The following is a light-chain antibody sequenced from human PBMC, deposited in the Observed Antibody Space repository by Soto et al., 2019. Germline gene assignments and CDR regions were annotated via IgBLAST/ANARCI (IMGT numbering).Light chain of an antibody. CDR1: QSISSW. CDR3: QQYNSYAYT. Sequence: DIQMTQSPSTLSASVGDRVTITCRASQSISSWLAWYQQKPGKAPKLLIYDASSLESGVQSRFSGSGSGTEFTLTISSLQPDDFANYSCQQYNSYAYTFGQATKLEIK. V-gene: IGKV1-5*01. J-gene: IGKJ2*01. CDR2: DAS.